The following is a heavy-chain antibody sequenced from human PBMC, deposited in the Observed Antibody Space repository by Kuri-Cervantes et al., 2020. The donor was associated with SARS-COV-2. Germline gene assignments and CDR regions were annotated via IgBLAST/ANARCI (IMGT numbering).Heavy chain of an antibody. J-gene: IGHJ6*03. D-gene: IGHD3-3*01. Sequence: GGSLRLSCAASGFTFSSYDMHWVRQATGKGLEWVSISGRGGSTYYADSVKGRFTISRDNSKNTLYLQMNSLRAEDTAVYYCARVTYYDFWSGYYKADEYYYYYYMDVWGKGTTVTVSS. CDR1: GFTFSSYD. CDR3: ARVTYYDFWSGYYKADEYYYYYYMDV. CDR2: ISGRGGST. V-gene: IGHV3-23*01.